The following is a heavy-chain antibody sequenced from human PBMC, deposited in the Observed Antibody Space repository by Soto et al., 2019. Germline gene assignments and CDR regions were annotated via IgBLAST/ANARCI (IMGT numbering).Heavy chain of an antibody. CDR1: GFTFSSYA. CDR2: ISSNGGST. V-gene: IGHV3-64D*08. CDR3: VKDLVEQSGSYPIFDY. Sequence: GGSLRLSCSASGFTFSSYAMHWVRQAPGKGLEYVSAISSNGGSTYYADSVKGRFTISRDNSKNTLYLQMSSLRAEDTAVYYCVKDLVEQSGSYPIFDYWGQGTLVTVSS. J-gene: IGHJ4*02. D-gene: IGHD1-26*01.